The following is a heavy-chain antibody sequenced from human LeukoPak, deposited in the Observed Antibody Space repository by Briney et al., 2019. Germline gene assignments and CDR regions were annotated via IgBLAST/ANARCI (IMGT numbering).Heavy chain of an antibody. Sequence: ASVKVSCKASGYTFTGYYMQWVRHAPGQRLEWMGWINPNSGGTNYAQKFPGRVTMTRDTSISTAYMELSRLRSDDTAVYYCARDPHYGDYDHWGQGTLVTVSS. CDR1: GYTFTGYY. CDR3: ARDPHYGDYDH. CDR2: INPNSGGT. D-gene: IGHD4-17*01. V-gene: IGHV1-2*02. J-gene: IGHJ4*02.